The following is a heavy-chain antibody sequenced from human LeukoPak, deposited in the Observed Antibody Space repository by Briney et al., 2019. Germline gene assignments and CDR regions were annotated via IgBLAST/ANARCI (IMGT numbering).Heavy chain of an antibody. J-gene: IGHJ4*02. V-gene: IGHV3-48*01. CDR1: GFTFSSYS. CDR2: ISSSSSTF. Sequence: GGSLRLSCAASGFTFSSYSMNWVRQAPGKGLEWVSYISSSSSTFYYADSVKGRFTISRDNSKNTLFLQMSSLRPEDTAVYHCAKNLGIVGAPIDSWGQGILVSVSS. CDR3: AKNLGIVGAPIDS. D-gene: IGHD1-26*01.